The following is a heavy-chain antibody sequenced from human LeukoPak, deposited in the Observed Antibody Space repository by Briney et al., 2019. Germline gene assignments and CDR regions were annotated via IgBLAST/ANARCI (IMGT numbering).Heavy chain of an antibody. CDR2: ISYDGSNK. Sequence: PGTSLRLSCAASGFTFSSYGMHWVRQAPGKGLEWVAIISYDGSNKYYADSVKGRFTISRDNYKSTLYLQLNSLRGEDTAVYYCAKDRFDEQWLAPFDYWGQGTLVTVSS. CDR1: GFTFSSYG. V-gene: IGHV3-30*18. CDR3: AKDRFDEQWLAPFDY. J-gene: IGHJ4*02. D-gene: IGHD6-19*01.